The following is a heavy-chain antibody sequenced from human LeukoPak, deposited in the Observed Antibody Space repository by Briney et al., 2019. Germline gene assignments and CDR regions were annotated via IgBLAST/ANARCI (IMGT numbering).Heavy chain of an antibody. J-gene: IGHJ4*02. CDR3: ARGRIGGPKAPFDY. CDR1: GVSLSNHY. CDR2: IYDSGST. Sequence: SETLSLTCTVSGVSLSNHYWSWLRQPPGKGLEWIGHIYDSGSTTYNPSLKSRVTMSVDTSNNQFSLNLSSVTAADTAVYYCARGRIGGPKAPFDYWGQGTLVTVSS. V-gene: IGHV4-59*11. D-gene: IGHD3-16*01.